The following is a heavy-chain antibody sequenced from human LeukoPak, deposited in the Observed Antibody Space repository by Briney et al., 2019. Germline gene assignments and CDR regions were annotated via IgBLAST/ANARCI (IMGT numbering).Heavy chain of an antibody. D-gene: IGHD6-6*01. J-gene: IGHJ4*02. CDR3: ARRGGSSFPFDY. Sequence: PSETLSLTCAVYGGSFSGYYWSWIRQPPGKGLEWIGEINHSGSTNYNPSLKSRVTISVDTSKNQFSLKLSSVTAADTAVYYCARRGGSSFPFDYWGQRTLVTVSS. CDR2: INHSGST. V-gene: IGHV4-34*01. CDR1: GGSFSGYY.